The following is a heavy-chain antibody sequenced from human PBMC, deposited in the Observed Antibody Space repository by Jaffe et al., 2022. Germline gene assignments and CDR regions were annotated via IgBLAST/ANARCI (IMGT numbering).Heavy chain of an antibody. CDR1: GGSFSGYY. D-gene: IGHD3-10*01. V-gene: IGHV4-34*01. CDR3: ARVGTMVRGVIITPYYFDY. Sequence: QVQLQQWGAGLLKPSETLSLTCAVYGGSFSGYYWSWIRQPPGKGLEWIGEINHSGSTNYNPSLKSRVTISVDTSKNQFSLKLSSVTAADTAVYYCARVGTMVRGVIITPYYFDYWGQGTLVTVSS. J-gene: IGHJ4*02. CDR2: INHSGST.